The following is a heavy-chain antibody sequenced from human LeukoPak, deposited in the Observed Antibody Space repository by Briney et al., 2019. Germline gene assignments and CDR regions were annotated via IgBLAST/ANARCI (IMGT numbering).Heavy chain of an antibody. D-gene: IGHD1-26*01. CDR2: ISGSGGST. CDR1: GFTFSSYA. CDR3: ATHRGSYYDEVDY. V-gene: IGHV3-23*01. Sequence: GGSLRLSCAASGFTFSSYAMSWVRQAPGKGLKWVSAISGSGGSTYYADSVKGRFTISRDNSKNTLYLQMNSLRAEDTAVYYCATHRGSYYDEVDYWGQGTLVTVSS. J-gene: IGHJ4*02.